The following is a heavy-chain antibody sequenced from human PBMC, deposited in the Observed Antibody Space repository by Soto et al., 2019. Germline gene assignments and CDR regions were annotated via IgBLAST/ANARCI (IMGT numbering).Heavy chain of an antibody. Sequence: ASVKVSCKASGYTFTTYGIHWVRQAPGQGLEYMGWISGYNGNTKYPQRFQGRVTMTADTSRSTAYLELRSLRSEDTAVYYCARGAHGSGYAVYCGQGPLVTVSS. CDR2: ISGYNGNT. CDR3: ARGAHGSGYAVY. CDR1: GYTFTTYG. D-gene: IGHD3-3*01. J-gene: IGHJ4*02. V-gene: IGHV1-18*01.